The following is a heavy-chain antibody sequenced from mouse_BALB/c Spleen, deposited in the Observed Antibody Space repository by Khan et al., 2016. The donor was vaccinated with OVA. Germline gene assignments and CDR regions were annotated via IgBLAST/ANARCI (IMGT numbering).Heavy chain of an antibody. Sequence: EVQLQESGGDLVRPGGSLKLSCSASGFTFSTYSMSWVRQTPDKRLEWVATISSAGDYTFFPDSVKGRSTISRDNARNTLYLQMSSLRSEDTAMYCCASQLTGSFAYWGQGTLVTVSA. CDR1: GFTFSTYS. CDR2: ISSAGDYT. CDR3: ASQLTGSFAY. J-gene: IGHJ3*01. D-gene: IGHD4-1*01. V-gene: IGHV5-6*01.